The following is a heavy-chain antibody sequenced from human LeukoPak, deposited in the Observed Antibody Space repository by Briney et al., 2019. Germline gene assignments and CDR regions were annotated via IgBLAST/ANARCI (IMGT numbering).Heavy chain of an antibody. D-gene: IGHD6-19*01. V-gene: IGHV4-30-2*03. J-gene: IGHJ4*02. CDR2: IYYSGST. Sequence: SETLSLTCAVSGGSISSGGYSWSWIRQPPGKGLEWIGYIYYSGSTYYNPSLKSRVTISVDTSKNQFSLKLSSVTAADTAVYYCASRIAVAGTGERDYWGQGTLVTVSS. CDR1: GGSISSGGYS. CDR3: ASRIAVAGTGERDY.